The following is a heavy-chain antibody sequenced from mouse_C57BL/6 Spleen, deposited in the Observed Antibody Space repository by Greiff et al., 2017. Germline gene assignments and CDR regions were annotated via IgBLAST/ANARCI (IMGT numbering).Heavy chain of an antibody. CDR2: IYPRSGNT. V-gene: IGHV1-81*01. CDR1: GYTFTSYG. Sequence: VQLQQSGAELARPGASVKLSCKASGYTFTSYGISWVKQRTGQGLEWIGEIYPRSGNTYYNEKFKGKATLTADKSSSTAYMELRSLTSEDSAVYFCARGEPGAYWGQGTLVTVSA. J-gene: IGHJ3*01. CDR3: ARGEPGAY.